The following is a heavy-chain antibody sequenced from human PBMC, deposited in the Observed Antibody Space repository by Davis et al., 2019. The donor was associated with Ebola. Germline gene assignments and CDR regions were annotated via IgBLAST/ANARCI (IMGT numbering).Heavy chain of an antibody. V-gene: IGHV4-59*01. J-gene: IGHJ5*02. CDR3: ARQWQRLAWFDP. Sequence: PSETLSLTCTVSGGSISSSYWNWIRQPPGKGLEWIASISYSGRTNYNPSLKSRVTISVDTSKNQFSLNLSSVTAADTAVYYCARQWQRLAWFDPWGQGTLVTVSS. CDR2: ISYSGRT. D-gene: IGHD6-25*01. CDR1: GGSISSSY.